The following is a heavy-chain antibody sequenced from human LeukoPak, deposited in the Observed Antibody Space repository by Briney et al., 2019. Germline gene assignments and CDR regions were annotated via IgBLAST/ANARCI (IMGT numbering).Heavy chain of an antibody. V-gene: IGHV3-23*01. D-gene: IGHD3-22*01. CDR1: GFTFSSYA. CDR2: ISGSGDST. J-gene: IGHJ3*01. Sequence: GGSLRLSCAASGFTFSSYAMSWVRQAPGKGLEWVSAISGSGDSTYYADSVKGRFTISRDNSKNTLYLQMNSLRAEDTAVYYCAKIYRYYDSSGYYYDTWGQGTMVTVSS. CDR3: AKIYRYYDSSGYYYDT.